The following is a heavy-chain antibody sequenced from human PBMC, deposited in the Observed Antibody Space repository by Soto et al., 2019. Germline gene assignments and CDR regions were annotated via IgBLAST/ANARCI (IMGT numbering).Heavy chain of an antibody. Sequence: ASVKVSCKASGYTFTGYYMHWVRQAPGQGLEWMGWINPNSGGTNYAQKFQGWVTMTRDTSISTAYMELSRLRSDDTAVYYCARDWATGTSFGAFDIWGQGTMVTVSS. CDR1: GYTFTGYY. V-gene: IGHV1-2*04. J-gene: IGHJ3*02. CDR3: ARDWATGTSFGAFDI. D-gene: IGHD4-17*01. CDR2: INPNSGGT.